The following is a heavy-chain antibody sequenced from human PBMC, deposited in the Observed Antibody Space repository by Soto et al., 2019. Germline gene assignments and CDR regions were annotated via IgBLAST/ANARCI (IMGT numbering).Heavy chain of an antibody. CDR3: ARGGPIFGVVTRAFDI. Sequence: PGGSLRLSCAVSGFTFSSYSMNWVRQAPGKGLEWVSHISGSSNSIYYADSVKGRFTISRDNARNSMYLQMNSLRAEDTAVYYCARGGPIFGVVTRAFDIWGQGTMVTVSS. D-gene: IGHD3-3*01. CDR1: GFTFSSYS. V-gene: IGHV3-48*01. CDR2: ISGSSNSI. J-gene: IGHJ3*02.